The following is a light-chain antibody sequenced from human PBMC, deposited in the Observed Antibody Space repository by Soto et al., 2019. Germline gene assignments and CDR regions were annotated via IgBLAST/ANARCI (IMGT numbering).Light chain of an antibody. CDR2: EVS. Sequence: QSVLTQPASVSGSPGQSITISCTGTSSDVGAYNFVSWYQQHPGKAPKLIFYEVSNRPPGLSDRFSGSKSGTTASLTISGIQAEDESDYFCSSYTTNKTLLFGGGTKVTDL. CDR3: SSYTTNKTLL. J-gene: IGLJ2*01. CDR1: SSDVGAYNF. V-gene: IGLV2-14*01.